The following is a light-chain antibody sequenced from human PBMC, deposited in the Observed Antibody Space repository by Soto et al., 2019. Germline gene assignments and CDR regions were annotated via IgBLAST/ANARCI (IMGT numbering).Light chain of an antibody. CDR3: QQRSSSWT. Sequence: ETVLTQSPATLSLSPGERATLSCRASQSVSSSLAWYQQKPGQAPRLLIYDASNRATGIPARFSGSGSGPDFTLTISSLEPEEFAVYYCQQRSSSWTFGQGTKVEI. V-gene: IGKV3-11*01. CDR1: QSVSSS. J-gene: IGKJ1*01. CDR2: DAS.